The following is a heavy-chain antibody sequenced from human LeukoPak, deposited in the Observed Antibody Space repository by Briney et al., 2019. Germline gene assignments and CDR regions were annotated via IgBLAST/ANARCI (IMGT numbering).Heavy chain of an antibody. CDR2: MIISGGST. D-gene: IGHD1-7*01. J-gene: IGHJ4*02. CDR1: GFTFSSYA. CDR3: ARETKIDY. V-gene: IGHV3-23*01. Sequence: QPGGSLRLSYEASGFTFSSYAMTWVRQVPGKGLEWVSSMIISGGSTYYADSVKGRFTISGDNSKNMLYLQMSSLRVEDTALYYCARETKIDYWGQGALVTVSS.